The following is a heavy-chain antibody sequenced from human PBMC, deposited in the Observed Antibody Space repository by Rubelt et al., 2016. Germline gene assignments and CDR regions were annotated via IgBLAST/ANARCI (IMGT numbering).Heavy chain of an antibody. CDR2: ISGNGSST. J-gene: IGHJ3*01. V-gene: IGHV3-11*04. Sequence: VHLVESGGGLVQPGGSLRLSCAASGFTVSSNYLTWVRPAPGQGLEWVSVISGNGSSTYYADSVKGRFTISRDNATNSVYRQRNNLLVEDTAVYYCVVLGVHDAFDVWGRGTMVTVSS. D-gene: IGHD1-26*01. CDR3: VVLGVHDAFDV. CDR1: GFTVSSNY.